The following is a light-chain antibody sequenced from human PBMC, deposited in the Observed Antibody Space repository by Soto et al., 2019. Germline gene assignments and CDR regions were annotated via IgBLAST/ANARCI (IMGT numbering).Light chain of an antibody. CDR2: GAS. J-gene: IGKJ1*01. Sequence: EIVMTQSPATLSVSPGERATLSCRASQSVSNNFAWYQQKPGQAPRLLIYGASNRATGIPDRFSGSGSGTDFTLTISRLETEDFAVYYCQQYGSSGTFGQGTKVDIK. CDR3: QQYGSSGT. V-gene: IGKV3-20*01. CDR1: QSVSNN.